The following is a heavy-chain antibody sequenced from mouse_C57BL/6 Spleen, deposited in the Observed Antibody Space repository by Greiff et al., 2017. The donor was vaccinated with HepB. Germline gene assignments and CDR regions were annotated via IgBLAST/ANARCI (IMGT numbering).Heavy chain of an antibody. CDR3: ARRGHYYGSRESDWYFDV. J-gene: IGHJ1*03. V-gene: IGHV5-2*01. CDR1: EYEFPSHD. D-gene: IGHD1-1*01. Sequence: EVQGVESGGGLVQPGESLKLSCESNEYEFPSHDMSWVRKTPEKRLELVAAINSDGGSTYYPDTMERRFIISRDNTKKTRYLQMSSLRSEDTALYYCARRGHYYGSRESDWYFDVWGTGTTVTVSS. CDR2: INSDGGST.